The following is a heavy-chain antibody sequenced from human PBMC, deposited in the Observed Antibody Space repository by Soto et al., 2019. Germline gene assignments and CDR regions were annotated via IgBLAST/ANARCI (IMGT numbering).Heavy chain of an antibody. CDR3: ASRYGRAFDI. CDR2: IFYSGST. V-gene: IGHV4-59*08. Sequence: QVQLQESGPGLVKPSETLSLTCTVSGGSISSYYWSWIRQPPGKGLEWIGYIFYSGSTDYNPSLKSRFTISVDTSKNQSSLKLSSVTAADTAVYYCASRYGRAFDIWGQGTMVTVSS. J-gene: IGHJ3*02. D-gene: IGHD4-17*01. CDR1: GGSISSYY.